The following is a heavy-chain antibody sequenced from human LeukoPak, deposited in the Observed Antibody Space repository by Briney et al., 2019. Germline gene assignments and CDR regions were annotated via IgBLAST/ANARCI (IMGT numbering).Heavy chain of an antibody. V-gene: IGHV1-46*01. CDR3: ARRARLLRGIYYYDSSGSSFDY. CDR2: INPSGGST. Sequence: ASVKVSCKASGYTFTSYYMHWVRQAPGQGLEWMGIINPSGGSTSYAQKFQGRVTMTTDTSTSTAYMELRSLRSDDTAVYYCARRARLLRGIYYYDSSGSSFDYWGQGTLVTVSS. CDR1: GYTFTSYY. J-gene: IGHJ4*02. D-gene: IGHD3-22*01.